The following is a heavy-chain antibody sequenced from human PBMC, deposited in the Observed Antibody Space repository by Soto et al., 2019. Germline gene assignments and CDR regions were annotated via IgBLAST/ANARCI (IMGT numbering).Heavy chain of an antibody. D-gene: IGHD3-16*01. CDR3: ATQTISYTWGV. CDR2: LHHGGTT. CDR1: GGPITTTTW. J-gene: IGHJ6*02. V-gene: IGHV4-4*02. Sequence: QVQLQESGPGLVKPSETLSLTCAVSGGPITTTTWWAWVRLPPGKGLEWIGELHHGGTTNYNPSLESRITMSLDKSNNHFSLKLTSVTAADTAIYYCATQTISYTWGVWGRGTTVTVSS.